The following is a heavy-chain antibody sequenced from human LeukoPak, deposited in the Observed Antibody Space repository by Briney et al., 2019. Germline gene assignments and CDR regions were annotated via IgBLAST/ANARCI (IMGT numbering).Heavy chain of an antibody. CDR3: ATNSIGYCSGGSCYQVSDY. V-gene: IGHV4-4*02. CDR2: IYHSGST. D-gene: IGHD2-15*01. Sequence: SETLSLTCTVSGGSISSNNWWSWVRQPPGKGLEWIGEIYHSGSTNYNPSLKSRVTISVDKSKKQFSLKLSSVTAADTAVYYCATNSIGYCSGGSCYQVSDYWGQGTLVTVSS. J-gene: IGHJ4*02. CDR1: GGSISSNNW.